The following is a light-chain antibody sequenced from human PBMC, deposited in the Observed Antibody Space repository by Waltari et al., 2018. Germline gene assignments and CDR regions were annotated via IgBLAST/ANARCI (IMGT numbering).Light chain of an antibody. CDR2: GAS. V-gene: IGKV3-20*01. J-gene: IGKJ1*01. CDR3: QHYVRLPAT. Sequence: EIVLTQSPGTLSLSPGERATLSCRASQSVGRSLAWYQQIPGQAPRLLIYGASSRATGIPDRFSGSWSGTDFSLTISRLEPEDFAVYFCQHYVRLPATFGQGTKVAI. CDR1: QSVGRS.